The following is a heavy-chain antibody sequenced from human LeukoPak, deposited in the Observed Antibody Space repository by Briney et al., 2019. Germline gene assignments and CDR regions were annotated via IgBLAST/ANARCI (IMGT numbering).Heavy chain of an antibody. CDR2: IYHSGST. CDR3: ARVYIDVSSYDAFDI. Sequence: SQTLSLTCTVSGGSISSGGYYWSWIRQPPGKGLEWIGYIYHSGSTYYNPSLKSRVTISVDTSKNQFSLKLSSVTAADTAVYYCARVYIDVSSYDAFDIWGQGTMVTVSS. D-gene: IGHD6-19*01. V-gene: IGHV4-30-2*01. J-gene: IGHJ3*02. CDR1: GGSISSGGYY.